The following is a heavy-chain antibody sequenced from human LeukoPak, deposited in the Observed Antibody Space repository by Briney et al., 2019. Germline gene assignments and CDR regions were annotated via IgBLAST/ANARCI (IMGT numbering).Heavy chain of an antibody. V-gene: IGHV1-2*02. D-gene: IGHD2-2*01. J-gene: IGHJ4*02. CDR3: ARVNFLYCSSSTCLFDY. Sequence: ASVKVSCKASGYTFTDYMHWVRQAPGQGFEWMGWINPNDGDTNYAQKFQGRVTMTRDTSISTAHMEVSRLRSDDTAVYYCARVNFLYCSSSTCLFDYWGQGTLVTVSS. CDR1: GYTFTDY. CDR2: INPNDGDT.